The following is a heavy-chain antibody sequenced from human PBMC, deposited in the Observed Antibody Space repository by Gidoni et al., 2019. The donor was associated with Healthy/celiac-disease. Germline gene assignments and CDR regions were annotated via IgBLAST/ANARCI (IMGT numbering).Heavy chain of an antibody. CDR2: INSDGSST. J-gene: IGHJ6*02. D-gene: IGHD3-9*01. CDR1: GFTFSSYW. CDR3: ARRRTIRDYYYGMDV. Sequence: EVQLVESGGGLVQPGGSLRLSCAASGFTFSSYWMHWVRQAPGKGLVWVSRINSDGSSTSYADSVKGRFTISRDNAKNTLYLQMNSLRAEDTAVYYCARRRTIRDYYYGMDVWGQGTTVTVSS. V-gene: IGHV3-74*01.